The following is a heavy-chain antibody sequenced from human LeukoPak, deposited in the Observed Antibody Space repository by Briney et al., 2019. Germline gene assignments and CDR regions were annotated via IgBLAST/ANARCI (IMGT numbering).Heavy chain of an antibody. J-gene: IGHJ4*02. CDR1: GFTFSSYW. V-gene: IGHV3-7*01. CDR2: IKQDGSEK. Sequence: GGSLRLSCAASGFTFSSYWMSWVRQAPGKGLEWVANIKQDGSEKYYVDSVKGRFTISRDNAKNSLYLQMNSLRAEDTAVYYCARGHPLGYCSSTSCYGGLDYWAQGTLVTVSS. CDR3: ARGHPLGYCSSTSCYGGLDY. D-gene: IGHD2-2*01.